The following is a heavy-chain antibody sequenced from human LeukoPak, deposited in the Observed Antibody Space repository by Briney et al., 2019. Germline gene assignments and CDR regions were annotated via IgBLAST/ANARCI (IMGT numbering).Heavy chain of an antibody. CDR3: ARLYFDRLVIGDTFDM. CDR2: IRYDGSNQ. CDR1: GFTFSNYG. D-gene: IGHD3-9*01. V-gene: IGHV3-30*02. J-gene: IGHJ3*02. Sequence: GGSLRLSCAASGFTFSNYGLHWVRQAPGKGLEWVSFIRYDGSNQYYTDSVKGRFTISRDNSKSTLYLQMNSLRSEDTALYYCARLYFDRLVIGDTFDMWGQGTMVSVSS.